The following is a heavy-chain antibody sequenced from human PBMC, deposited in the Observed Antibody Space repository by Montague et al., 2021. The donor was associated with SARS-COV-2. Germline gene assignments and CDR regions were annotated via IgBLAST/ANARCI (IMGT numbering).Heavy chain of an antibody. CDR1: GDSISNSNW. Sequence: SETLSLTCTVSGDSISNSNWCSWVRQPPGRGLEWIGEIFRSGDSNYNPPLKSRATMSVDMSRNQFSLSLSNVTAADTAIYYCVRGGTMTVVVFDYWAKGTLVPVPS. J-gene: IGHJ4*02. CDR2: IFRSGDS. V-gene: IGHV4-4*02. D-gene: IGHD3-22*01. CDR3: VRGGTMTVVVFDY.